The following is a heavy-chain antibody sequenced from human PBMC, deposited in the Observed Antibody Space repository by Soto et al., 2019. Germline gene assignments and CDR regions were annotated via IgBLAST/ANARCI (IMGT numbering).Heavy chain of an antibody. J-gene: IGHJ6*03. CDR3: ARDPVNPYDYGLRGEKENYYYYMDV. CDR1: GGTFSSYT. D-gene: IGHD5-12*01. CDR2: IIPILGIA. V-gene: IGHV1-69*04. Sequence: ASVKVSCKASGGTFSSYTISWVRQAPGQGLEWMGRIIPILGIANYAQKFQGRVTITADKSTSTAYMELSSLRSEDTAVYYCARDPVNPYDYGLRGEKENYYYYMDVWGKGTTVTVSS.